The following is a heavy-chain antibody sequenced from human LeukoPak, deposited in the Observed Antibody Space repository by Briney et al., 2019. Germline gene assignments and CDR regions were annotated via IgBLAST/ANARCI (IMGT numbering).Heavy chain of an antibody. CDR2: ISTSGST. CDR3: ARDTSTMAVTYVLDP. V-gene: IGHV4-61*02. D-gene: IGHD4-23*01. CDR1: GDSISSGTYY. J-gene: IGHJ5*02. Sequence: SQTLSLTCTVSGDSISSGTYYWSWIRQPAGRRLEWIGRISTSGSTNYNPALKSRVTISVDTSKNHFSLKLSSVTAADTAIYYCARDTSTMAVTYVLDPWGQGTLVTVSS.